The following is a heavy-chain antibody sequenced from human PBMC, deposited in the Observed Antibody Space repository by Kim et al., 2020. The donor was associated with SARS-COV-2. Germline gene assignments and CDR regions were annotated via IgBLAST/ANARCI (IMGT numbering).Heavy chain of an antibody. D-gene: IGHD3-9*01. Sequence: GGSLRLSCAASGFTFSSYAMSWVRQAPGKGLEWVSAISGSGGSTYYADSVKGRYTIYRDNSKNTLYRQMNSLRAEDTAVYYCAKDILEYYYGMDVWGQGITVTVS. CDR1: GFTFSSYA. V-gene: IGHV3-23*01. J-gene: IGHJ6*02. CDR2: ISGSGGST. CDR3: AKDILEYYYGMDV.